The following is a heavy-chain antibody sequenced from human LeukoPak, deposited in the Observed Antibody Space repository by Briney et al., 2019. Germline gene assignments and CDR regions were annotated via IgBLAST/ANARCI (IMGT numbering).Heavy chain of an antibody. D-gene: IGHD6-13*01. V-gene: IGHV5-51*01. Sequence: GESPKIFSRGSGYSFITYWFVCVRQQPGKGLVWLGMFFSGASHTSYSPSFQGQLTISANTSISTAYQQWSSQNAADTAMYCCARFLSTWYGESWGQGTMVTVSS. CDR1: GYSFITYW. CDR2: FFSGASHT. CDR3: ARFLSTWYGES. J-gene: IGHJ5*02.